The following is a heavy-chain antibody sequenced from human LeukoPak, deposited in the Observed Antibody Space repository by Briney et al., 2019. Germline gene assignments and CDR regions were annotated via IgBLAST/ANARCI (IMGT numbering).Heavy chain of an antibody. CDR2: IYSGGST. D-gene: IGHD1-1*01. Sequence: GGSLRLSCAASGFTDSSNYMSWVRQAPGKGLEWVSVIYSGGSTYYADSVKGRFTISRDNSKNTLYLQMNSLRAEDTAVYYCARDRTGTRPYYYYGMDVWGQGTTVTVSS. CDR3: ARDRTGTRPYYYYGMDV. V-gene: IGHV3-66*01. CDR1: GFTDSSNY. J-gene: IGHJ6*02.